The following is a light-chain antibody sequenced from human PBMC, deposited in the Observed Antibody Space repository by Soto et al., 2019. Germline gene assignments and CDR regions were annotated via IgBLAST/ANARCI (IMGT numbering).Light chain of an antibody. J-gene: IGKJ1*01. CDR2: DAS. CDR1: QNVSTY. CDR3: QQRSRWPRT. Sequence: DIVLTQSPATLSLSPGGRCTLSCRASQNVSTYLIWYQQKPGQAPRLLIYDASNRATGIPARFSGSGSGTDFTLTISSLEPEDSAVYYCQQRSRWPRTFGQGTKVDIK. V-gene: IGKV3-11*01.